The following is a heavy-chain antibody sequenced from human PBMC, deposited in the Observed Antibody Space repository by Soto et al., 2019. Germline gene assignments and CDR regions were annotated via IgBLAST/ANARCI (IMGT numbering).Heavy chain of an antibody. D-gene: IGHD6-19*01. CDR1: GFTFRSYA. CDR2: ISSTSTYT. Sequence: SLRLSCAASGFTFRSYAMNWVRQTQEKGLEWVSSISSTSTYTHYADSVKGRFTISRDNANNSLFPQMNSLRAEDTAIYYCARDLALAGNYWGQGALVTVSS. J-gene: IGHJ4*02. V-gene: IGHV3-21*01. CDR3: ARDLALAGNY.